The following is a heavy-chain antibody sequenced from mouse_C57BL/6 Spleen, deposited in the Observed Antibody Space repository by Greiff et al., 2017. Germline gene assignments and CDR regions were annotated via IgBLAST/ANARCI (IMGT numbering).Heavy chain of an antibody. J-gene: IGHJ4*01. D-gene: IGHD1-1*01. CDR2: IYIGNGYT. CDR1: GYTFTSYG. V-gene: IGHV1-58*01. CDR3: ARFYYGSSFYAMDY. Sequence: VHVKQSGAELVRPGSSVKMSCKTSGYTFTSYGINWVKQRPGQGLEWIGYIYIGNGYTEYNEKFKGKATLTSDTSSSTAYMQLSSLTSEDSAIYFCARFYYGSSFYAMDYWGQGTSVTVSS.